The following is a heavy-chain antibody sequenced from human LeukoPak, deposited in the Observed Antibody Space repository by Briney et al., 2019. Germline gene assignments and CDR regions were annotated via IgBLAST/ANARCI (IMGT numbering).Heavy chain of an antibody. CDR3: ARSPPFDCGGDCSSFWFDP. V-gene: IGHV4-39*07. D-gene: IGHD2-21*02. Sequence: SETLSLTCTVSVGSICSSSYYWGWIRQPPGKGLQWIGSSYHSGSTYYNLSLKSRVTISVDTSKNQFSLKLSSVTAADTAVYYCARSPPFDCGGDCSSFWFDPWGQGTLVTVSS. J-gene: IGHJ5*02. CDR2: SYHSGST. CDR1: VGSICSSSYY.